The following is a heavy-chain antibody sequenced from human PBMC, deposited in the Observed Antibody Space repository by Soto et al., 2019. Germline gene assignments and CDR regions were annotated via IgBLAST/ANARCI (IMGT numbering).Heavy chain of an antibody. CDR3: ARATSFSGHHGY. D-gene: IGHD2-8*02. CDR2: IYSSGST. J-gene: IGHJ4*02. Sequence: QLQLQESRPGLVKPAQTMSLACTVPGGSFTSGGYYWSWISHLPGKGLEWIGYIYSSGSTYNNPSLKSRFTVSLDTSKSQVSLELSSVTAADTAVYYCARATSFSGHHGYWGPATMVTVAS. CDR1: GGSFTSGGYY. V-gene: IGHV4-31*03.